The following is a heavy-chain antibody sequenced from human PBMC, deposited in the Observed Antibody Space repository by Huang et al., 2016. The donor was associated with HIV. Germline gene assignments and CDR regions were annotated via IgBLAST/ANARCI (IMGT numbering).Heavy chain of an antibody. V-gene: IGHV5-51*01. D-gene: IGHD2-8*02. Sequence: DVQLVQSGAEVKKPGESLKISCKGSGYNFNTSWIAWVRQRPGRGLGWRGRIYPGDSDGSNTPSFQGQVTLSGDKSISTALLQWSGLKASDTAMYYCARHERYCTGDTCSLLYWGQGTPVTVSS. CDR2: IYPGDSDG. J-gene: IGHJ4*02. CDR3: ARHERYCTGDTCSLLY. CDR1: GYNFNTSW.